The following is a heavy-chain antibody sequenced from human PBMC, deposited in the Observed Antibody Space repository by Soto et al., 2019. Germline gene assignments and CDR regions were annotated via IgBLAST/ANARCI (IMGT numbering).Heavy chain of an antibody. J-gene: IGHJ4*02. D-gene: IGHD5-12*01. CDR1: GGTFSSYA. V-gene: IGHV1-69*12. CDR3: ARSSRMATTRYYFDY. CDR2: IIPIFGTA. Sequence: QVQLVQSGAEVKKPGSSVKVSCKASGGTFSSYAISWVRQAPGQGLEWMGGIIPIFGTANYAQKFQGRVTITADESTSTAYMEQSSLRSEDTAVYYCARSSRMATTRYYFDYWGQGTLVTVSS.